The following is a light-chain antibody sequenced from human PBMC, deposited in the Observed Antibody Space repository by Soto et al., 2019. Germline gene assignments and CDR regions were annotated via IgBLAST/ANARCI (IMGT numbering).Light chain of an antibody. Sequence: QSALTQPASVSGSPGQSITISCTGTSSDVGGYNYVSWYQHHPGKAPKLMIFDVNNRPSGVSNRFSGSKSGNTASLTISGLQHEDEADYYCSSYTTSNTRQIVFGTGTKVTVL. CDR1: SSDVGGYNY. CDR3: SSYTTSNTRQIV. V-gene: IGLV2-14*03. CDR2: DVN. J-gene: IGLJ1*01.